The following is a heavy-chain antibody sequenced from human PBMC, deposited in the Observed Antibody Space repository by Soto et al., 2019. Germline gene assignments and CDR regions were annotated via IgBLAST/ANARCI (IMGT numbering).Heavy chain of an antibody. CDR1: SGSISSRNW. V-gene: IGHV4-4*02. D-gene: IGHD1-1*01. CDR2: ISHSGRT. CDR3: ATQTYSYNWHH. J-gene: IGHJ5*02. Sequence: SSETLSLTCGVSSGSISSRNWWSWVRQPPGKGLEWIGEISHSGRTNYNPSLESRVTMSVDKSRNQFYLKLNFLTASDTAVYYCATQTYSYNWHHWGQGTLVTVSS.